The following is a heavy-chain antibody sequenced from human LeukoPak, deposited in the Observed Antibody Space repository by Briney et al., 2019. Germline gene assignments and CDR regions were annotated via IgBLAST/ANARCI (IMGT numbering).Heavy chain of an antibody. D-gene: IGHD5-12*01. V-gene: IGHV3-7*01. CDR3: AKYRLIWLPAPVFDY. CDR1: GFTFSSYW. Sequence: GGSLRLSCAAPGFTFSSYWMSWVRQAPGKGLEWVANIKEDGSEKYYMDSVKGRFTISRDHAKNSLFLQMNSLRVDDTAVYYCAKYRLIWLPAPVFDYWGQGTLVTVSS. J-gene: IGHJ4*02. CDR2: IKEDGSEK.